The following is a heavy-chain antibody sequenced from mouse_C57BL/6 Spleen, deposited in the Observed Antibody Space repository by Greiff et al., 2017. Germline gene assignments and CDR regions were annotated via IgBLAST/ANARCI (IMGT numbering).Heavy chain of an antibody. V-gene: IGHV1-52*01. J-gene: IGHJ3*01. D-gene: IGHD4-1*01. CDR1: GYTFTSYW. Sequence: QVQLQQPGAELLRPGSSVKLSCKASGYTFTSYWMHWVKQRPIPGLEWIGNIDPSDSDTHYNQKFKDKATLTVDKSSSTAYMQLSSLTSEDSAVYYCALNWDGAYWGQGTLGTVSA. CDR2: IDPSDSDT. CDR3: ALNWDGAY.